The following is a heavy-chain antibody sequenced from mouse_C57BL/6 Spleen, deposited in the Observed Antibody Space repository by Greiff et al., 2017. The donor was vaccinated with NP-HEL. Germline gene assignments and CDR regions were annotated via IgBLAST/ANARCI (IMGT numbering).Heavy chain of an antibody. Sequence: DVTLVESGAGLVKPGGSLKLSCAASGFTFSSYAMSWVRQTPEKRLEWVAYISSGGDYIYYADTVKGRFTLSRDNARNTLYLQMSSLKSEDTAMYYCTTANWDTAAWFAYWGQGTLVTVSA. J-gene: IGHJ3*01. V-gene: IGHV5-9-1*02. D-gene: IGHD4-1*01. CDR1: GFTFSSYA. CDR2: ISSGGDYI. CDR3: TTANWDTAAWFAY.